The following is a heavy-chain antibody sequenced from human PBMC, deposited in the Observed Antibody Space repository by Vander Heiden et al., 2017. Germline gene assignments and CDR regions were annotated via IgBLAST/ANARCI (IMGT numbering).Heavy chain of an antibody. Sequence: QVQLVESGGGLVKPGGSLRLSCAASGFTFRASYMGWIRQSPGKGLEWVAYISSSGSTIYYADSVKGRVTISRDNAKNALYRQMNSLRAEETAVYDCAREEDVDGGDAFTYGMDVWGQVTTVTVSS. CDR3: AREEDVDGGDAFTYGMDV. J-gene: IGHJ6*02. D-gene: IGHD2-21*02. CDR1: GFTFRASY. V-gene: IGHV3-11*01. CDR2: ISSSGSTI.